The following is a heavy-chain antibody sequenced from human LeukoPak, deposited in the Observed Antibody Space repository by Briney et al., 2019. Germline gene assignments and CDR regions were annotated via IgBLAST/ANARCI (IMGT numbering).Heavy chain of an antibody. CDR3: ARDRYDILTGSNYYYGMDV. V-gene: IGHV1-2*02. Sequence: ASVKVSCKASGYTFTGYYMHWVRQAPGQGLEWMGWINPNSGGTNYAQKFQGRVTMTRDTSTSTVYMELSSLRSEDTAVYYCARDRYDILTGSNYYYGMDVWGQGTTVTVSS. J-gene: IGHJ6*02. CDR1: GYTFTGYY. D-gene: IGHD3-9*01. CDR2: INPNSGGT.